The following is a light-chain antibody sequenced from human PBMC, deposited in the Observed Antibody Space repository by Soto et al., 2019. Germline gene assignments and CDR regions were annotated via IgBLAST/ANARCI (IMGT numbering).Light chain of an antibody. Sequence: EDVLSQSPGTLSLSPGERATLSCRASQSVSSSDLAWYQQKPGQAPRLLISGASGRATGIPDRFSASGSGTDFTLTTSRLEPEDSAVFYCHLYGASPPTFGQGTKVDI. J-gene: IGKJ1*01. CDR1: QSVSSSD. CDR2: GAS. V-gene: IGKV3-20*01. CDR3: HLYGASPPT.